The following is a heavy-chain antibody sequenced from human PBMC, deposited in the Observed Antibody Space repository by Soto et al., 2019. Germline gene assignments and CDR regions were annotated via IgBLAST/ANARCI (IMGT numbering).Heavy chain of an antibody. Sequence: KASETLSLTCAVHGESFSRYYWTWIRHSPGKGLEWIGEINHNGNTNYNPSLESRVTISVDTSRNQFTLKVYSVTAADTAMYYCAIPHYDSSGYLHYWGQGTLVTVSS. CDR3: AIPHYDSSGYLHY. V-gene: IGHV4-34*01. J-gene: IGHJ4*02. D-gene: IGHD3-22*01. CDR1: GESFSRYY. CDR2: INHNGNT.